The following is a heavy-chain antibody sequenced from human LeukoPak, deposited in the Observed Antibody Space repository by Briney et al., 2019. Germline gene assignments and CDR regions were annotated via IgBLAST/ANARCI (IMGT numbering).Heavy chain of an antibody. J-gene: IGHJ3*02. CDR1: GFTVSSNY. V-gene: IGHV3-66*01. CDR2: IYSGGST. D-gene: IGHD3-16*01. CDR3: ARIKPWGYAFDI. Sequence: GGSLRLSCAASGFTVSSNYMSWIRQAPGKGLEWVSVIYSGGSTYYTDSVKGRFTISRDNSKNTLYPQMNSLRAEDTAVYYCARIKPWGYAFDIWGQGTMVTVSS.